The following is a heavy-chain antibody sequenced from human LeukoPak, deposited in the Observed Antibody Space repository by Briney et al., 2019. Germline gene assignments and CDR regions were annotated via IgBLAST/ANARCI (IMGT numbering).Heavy chain of an antibody. Sequence: GGSLRLSCAASGFTFSGYAMSWVRQAPVKGLEWVSGIDGGGVNTYFADSVKGRFTIARDNSKNTLYLQMSSLRAEDTAVYYCAKRDRPCSGDCSAPYYFDYWGQGTLVTVSS. D-gene: IGHD2-21*02. CDR3: AKRDRPCSGDCSAPYYFDY. J-gene: IGHJ4*02. CDR2: IDGGGVNT. V-gene: IGHV3-23*01. CDR1: GFTFSGYA.